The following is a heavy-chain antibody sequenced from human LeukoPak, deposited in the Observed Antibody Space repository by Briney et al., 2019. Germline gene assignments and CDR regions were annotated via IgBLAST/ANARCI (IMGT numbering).Heavy chain of an antibody. V-gene: IGHV3-30*04. CDR3: AGIDSSPFQH. J-gene: IGHJ1*01. Sequence: PGGSLRLSCAASGFTFSSYAMHWVRQAPGKGLEWVAVISYDGSNKYYADSVKGRFTISRDNSKNTLYLQMNSLRAEDTAVYYCAGIDSSPFQHWDQGTLVTVSS. CDR2: ISYDGSNK. D-gene: IGHD3-22*01. CDR1: GFTFSSYA.